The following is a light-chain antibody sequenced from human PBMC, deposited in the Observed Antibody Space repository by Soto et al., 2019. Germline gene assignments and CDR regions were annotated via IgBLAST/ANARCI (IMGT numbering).Light chain of an antibody. V-gene: IGKV3-20*01. Sequence: EIVLTQSPGTLSLSAGERATLSCRASQTISSNYLAWYQQKPGQAPRLLIFGASYRATGIPDRFSGSGSGTDFTLTISRLEHEDFAVYYCQQYSSAPPEFTFGPGTKVDIK. J-gene: IGKJ3*01. CDR2: GAS. CDR1: QTISSNY. CDR3: QQYSSAPPEFT.